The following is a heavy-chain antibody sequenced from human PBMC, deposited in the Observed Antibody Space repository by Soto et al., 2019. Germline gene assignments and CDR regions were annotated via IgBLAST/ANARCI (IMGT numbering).Heavy chain of an antibody. CDR1: GGTFSSYA. J-gene: IGHJ5*02. CDR2: IIPIFGTA. V-gene: IGHV1-69*12. CDR3: AREDRGCGGDCYPSVSWFDP. Sequence: QVQLVQSGAEVKKPGSSVKVSCKASGGTFSSYAISWVRQAPGQGLEWMGGIIPIFGTANYAQKFQGRVTITADGSTRTAYMERSSLRSEDTAVYYCAREDRGCGGDCYPSVSWFDPWGQGTLVTVSS. D-gene: IGHD2-21*02.